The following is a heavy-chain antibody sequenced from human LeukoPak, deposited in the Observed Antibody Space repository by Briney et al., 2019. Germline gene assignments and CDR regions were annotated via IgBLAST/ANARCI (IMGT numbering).Heavy chain of an antibody. CDR2: IYYSGST. Sequence: NSSETLSLTCTVSGGSISSGGYYWGWIRQPPGKGLEWIGSIYYSGSTYYNPSLKSRVTISVDTSKNQFSLKLSSVTAADTAVYYCARLGGYDFWSGYYPPHCMDVWGKGTTVTVSS. J-gene: IGHJ6*03. CDR3: ARLGGYDFWSGYYPPHCMDV. D-gene: IGHD3-3*01. V-gene: IGHV4-39*01. CDR1: GGSISSGGYY.